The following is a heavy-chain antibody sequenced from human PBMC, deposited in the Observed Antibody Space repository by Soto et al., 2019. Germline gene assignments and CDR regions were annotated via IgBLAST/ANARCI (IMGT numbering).Heavy chain of an antibody. CDR2: INHRGGT. CDR3: ARSGSGLSYYYYGMDV. D-gene: IGHD1-1*01. J-gene: IGHJ6*02. CDR1: GGSFSGYY. Sequence: SETLSLTCAVSGGSFSGYYWNWIRQPPGKGLEWIGEINHRGGTSYNPSLKSRVSISVDMSKNQFSLKLSSVTAADTAVYYCARSGSGLSYYYYGMDVWGQGTTVTVSS. V-gene: IGHV4-34*01.